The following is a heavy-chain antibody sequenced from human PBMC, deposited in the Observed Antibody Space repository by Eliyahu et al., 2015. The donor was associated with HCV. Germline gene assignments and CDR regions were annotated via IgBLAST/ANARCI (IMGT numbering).Heavy chain of an antibody. CDR2: ISYDGSNK. J-gene: IGHJ5*02. CDR1: GFTFSSYA. CDR3: ARGATTVTTSLS. D-gene: IGHD4-17*01. V-gene: IGHV3-30-3*01. Sequence: QVQLVESGGGVVQPGRSLXLSCAASGFTFSSYAMHWVRQAPGKRLEWVAVISYDGSNKYYADSVKGRFTISRDNSKNTLYLQMNSLRAEDTAVYYCARGATTVTTSLSWGQGTLVTVSS.